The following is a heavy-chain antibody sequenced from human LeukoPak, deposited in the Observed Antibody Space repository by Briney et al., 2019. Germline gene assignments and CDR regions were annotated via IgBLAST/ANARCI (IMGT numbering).Heavy chain of an antibody. CDR1: GFTFDTYR. CDR2: ISASGSYI. D-gene: IGHD1-1*01. CDR3: ARDSPGTTASDY. J-gene: IGHJ4*02. Sequence: GGSLRLSCAASGFTFDTYRMNWVRQAPGKGLEWVSSISASGSYIYYADSLKGRFTISRDNTKNSLFLQMNSLRAEDTAVYYCARDSPGTTASDYWGQGTLVTVSS. V-gene: IGHV3-21*01.